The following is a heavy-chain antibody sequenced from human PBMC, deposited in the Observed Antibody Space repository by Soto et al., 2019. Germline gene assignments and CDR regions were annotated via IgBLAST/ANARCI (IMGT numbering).Heavy chain of an antibody. D-gene: IGHD1-26*01. CDR2: ISYDGSNK. CDR1: GFTFSSYG. J-gene: IGHJ6*02. CDR3: AKNVRTRGGGGYYYGMDV. Sequence: GSLRLSCAASGFTFSSYGMHWVRQAPGKGLEWVAVISYDGSNKYYADSVKGRFTISRDNSKNTLYLQMNSLRAEDTAVYYCAKNVRTRGGGGYYYGMDVWGQGTTVTVSS. V-gene: IGHV3-30*18.